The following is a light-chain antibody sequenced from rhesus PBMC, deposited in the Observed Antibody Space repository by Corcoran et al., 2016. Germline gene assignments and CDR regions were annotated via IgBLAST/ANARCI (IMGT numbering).Light chain of an antibody. CDR3: QQHDNSPWT. V-gene: IGKV1-69*01. CDR2: RSS. CDR1: QGISNW. Sequence: DIQMTQSPSSLSASVGDRITITCRASQGISNWLAWYQQKPGKAPNLLIYRSSNLVAGVPSRFSGSGSGTDFILTISSLQPEDIATYYCQQHDNSPWTFGQGTKVAIK. J-gene: IGKJ1*01.